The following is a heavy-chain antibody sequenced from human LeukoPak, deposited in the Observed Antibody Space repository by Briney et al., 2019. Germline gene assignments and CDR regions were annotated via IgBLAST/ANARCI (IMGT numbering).Heavy chain of an antibody. J-gene: IGHJ4*02. D-gene: IGHD6-13*01. CDR3: TGHHQAYSRTY. CDR1: GFTFSSYW. Sequence: GGSLRLSCAASGFTFSSYWMHWVRQAPGKGLVWVSRISTDASSTTYADSVKGRFIISRDNAKDTLYLQMNSLRAEDTAVYYCTGHHQAYSRTYWGQGTLVTVSS. CDR2: ISTDASST. V-gene: IGHV3-74*01.